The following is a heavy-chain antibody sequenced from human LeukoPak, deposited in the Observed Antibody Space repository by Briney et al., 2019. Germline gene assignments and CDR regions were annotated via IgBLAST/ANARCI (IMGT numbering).Heavy chain of an antibody. J-gene: IGHJ4*02. V-gene: IGHV3-30*03. CDR3: AAGPYGGNTPFDY. CDR2: ISYDGSNK. D-gene: IGHD4-23*01. CDR1: GFTFSTYG. Sequence: GGSLRLFCAASGFTFSTYGLHWVRQAPGKGLEWVAVISYDGSNKYYADSVKGRFTISKDNSKNTLYLQMNNLRAEDTALYYCAAGPYGGNTPFDYWGPGTLVTISS.